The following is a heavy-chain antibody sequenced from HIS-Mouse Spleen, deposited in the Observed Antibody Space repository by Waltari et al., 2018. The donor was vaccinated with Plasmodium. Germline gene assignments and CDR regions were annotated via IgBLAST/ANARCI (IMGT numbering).Heavy chain of an antibody. CDR3: ARGMKSSSSAFDI. J-gene: IGHJ3*02. Sequence: EVQLVESGGGLTQPGAYLRPPRAASWVTVSRHSISWVRQAPGKGLEWVSVIYSGGSTYYADSVKGRFTISRDNSKNTLYLQMNSLRAEDTAVYYCARGMKSSSSAFDIWGQGTMVTVSS. CDR2: IYSGGST. CDR1: WVTVSRHS. D-gene: IGHD6-6*01. V-gene: IGHV3-53*01.